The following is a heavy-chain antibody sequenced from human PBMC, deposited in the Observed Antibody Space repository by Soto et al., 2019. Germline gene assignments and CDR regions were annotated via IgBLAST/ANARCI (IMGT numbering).Heavy chain of an antibody. CDR3: AKVLPGALLPACFDS. D-gene: IGHD1-26*01. Sequence: EVQLLESGGGLEQPGGSLRLSCVASGFTFSTYAMTWVRQAPGKGLEWVSTIVGRGASTYYADSVKGRFTNSRDNSKPTLYLPMHRLRAEDTAGYYWAKVLPGALLPACFDSWGQGTLVTVSS. V-gene: IGHV3-23*01. J-gene: IGHJ5*01. CDR1: GFTFSTYA. CDR2: IVGRGAST.